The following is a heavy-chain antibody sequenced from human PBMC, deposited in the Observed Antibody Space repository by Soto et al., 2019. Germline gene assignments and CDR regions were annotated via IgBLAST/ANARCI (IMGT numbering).Heavy chain of an antibody. CDR3: AFTVTSFDY. Sequence: GGSLRLSCAASGFSFSSYAMTWVRQAPGKGLQWVSTIDGSGAGTYYADSVKGRFTVSRDNSKDTLYLQMNSLRAEDTAVYYCAFTVTSFDYWGQGTLVTVPQ. CDR1: GFSFSSYA. CDR2: IDGSGAGT. J-gene: IGHJ4*02. D-gene: IGHD4-17*01. V-gene: IGHV3-23*01.